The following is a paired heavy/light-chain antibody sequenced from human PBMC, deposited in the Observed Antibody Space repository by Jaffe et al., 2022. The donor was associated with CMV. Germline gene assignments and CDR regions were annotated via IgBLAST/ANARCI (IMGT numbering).Heavy chain of an antibody. D-gene: IGHD3-22*01. CDR2: ISGSGGST. CDR1: GFTFSSYA. V-gene: IGHV3-23*01. CDR3: ANRLNNYYDSSGYPGVDY. J-gene: IGHJ4*02. Sequence: EVQLLESGGGLVQPGGSLRLSCAASGFTFSSYAMSWVRQAPGKGLEWVSAISGSGGSTYYADSVKGRFTISRDNSKNTLYLQMNSLRAEDTAVYYCANRLNNYYDSSGYPGVDYWGQGTLVTVSS.
Light chain of an antibody. J-gene: IGLJ1*01. V-gene: IGLV2-14*03. Sequence: QSALTQPASVSGSPGQSITISCTGTSSDVGGYNYVSWYQQHPGKAPKLMIYDVSNRPSGVSNRFSGSKSGNTASLTISGLQAEDEADYYCSSYTSSSLGVFGTGTKVTVL. CDR3: SSYTSSSLGV. CDR1: SSDVGGYNY. CDR2: DVS.